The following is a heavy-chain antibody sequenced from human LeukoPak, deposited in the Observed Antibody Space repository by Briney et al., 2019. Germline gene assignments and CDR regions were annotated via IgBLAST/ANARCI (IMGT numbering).Heavy chain of an antibody. D-gene: IGHD3/OR15-3a*01. Sequence: NSSETLSLTCTVSGYSISTSYYWGWIRQPPGKGLEWIGSIYHSGNTYYNPSLKSRVTISVDTSKNQFSLKLTSVTAADTAVYYCARQTGSGLFILPGGQGTLVTVSS. J-gene: IGHJ4*02. CDR1: GYSISTSYY. CDR3: ARQTGSGLFILP. V-gene: IGHV4-38-2*02. CDR2: IYHSGNT.